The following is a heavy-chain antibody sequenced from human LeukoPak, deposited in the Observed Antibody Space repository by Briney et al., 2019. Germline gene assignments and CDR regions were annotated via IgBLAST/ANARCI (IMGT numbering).Heavy chain of an antibody. D-gene: IGHD4-23*01. V-gene: IGHV4-39*01. CDR2: IYYSGST. CDR3: ASTNDYGGNPDIY. Sequence: PGGSLRLSCAASGFTFSSYWMSWVRQAPGKGLEWIGSIYYSGSTYYNPSLKSRVTISVDTSKNQFSLKLSSVTAADTAVYYCASTNDYGGNPDIYWGQGTLVTVSS. CDR1: GFTFSSYW. J-gene: IGHJ4*02.